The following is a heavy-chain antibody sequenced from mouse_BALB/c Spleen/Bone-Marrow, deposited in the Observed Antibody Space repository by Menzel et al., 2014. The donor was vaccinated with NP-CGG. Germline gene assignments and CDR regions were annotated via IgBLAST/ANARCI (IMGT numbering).Heavy chain of an antibody. D-gene: IGHD4-1*01. CDR3: ARNWAFDY. V-gene: IGHV1-61*01. J-gene: IGHJ2*01. Sequence: QVQLQQSGAELVRPGASVKLSCNASGYTFTSYWMNWEKQRPGQGLEWIGMIDPSDSETHYNQIFKDRATLTVDKSSSTAYMQLSSLTSEDSAVYYCARNWAFDYWGQGTTLTVSS. CDR1: GYTFTSYW. CDR2: IDPSDSET.